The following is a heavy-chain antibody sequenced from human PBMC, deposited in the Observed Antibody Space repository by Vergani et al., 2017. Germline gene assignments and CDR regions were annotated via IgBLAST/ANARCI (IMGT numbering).Heavy chain of an antibody. CDR3: ARGDYGILTGYRY. J-gene: IGHJ4*02. D-gene: IGHD3-9*01. CDR1: GYTFSNYY. CDR2: INPSGGHT. V-gene: IGHV1-46*03. Sequence: QVQVVQSGAEVRKSGASVKFSCKTSGYTFSNYYMHWVRQAPGQGLEWMGIINPSGGHTNYAQKFQGRVTMTRDTSTSTVYMELSSLRYEDTAIYYCARGDYGILTGYRYWGQGTLVTVSA.